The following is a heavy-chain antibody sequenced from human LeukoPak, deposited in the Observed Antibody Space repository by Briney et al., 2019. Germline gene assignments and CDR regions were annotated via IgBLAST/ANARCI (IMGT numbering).Heavy chain of an antibody. J-gene: IGHJ3*02. Sequence: PSETLSLTCTVFGGSISSYYWSWIRQPPGKGLEWIGYIYYSGSTNYNPSLKSRVTISVDTSKNQFSLKLSSVTAADTAVYYCARRGSSSGWYAFDIWGQETMVTASS. D-gene: IGHD6-19*01. V-gene: IGHV4-59*01. CDR3: ARRGSSSGWYAFDI. CDR1: GGSISSYY. CDR2: IYYSGST.